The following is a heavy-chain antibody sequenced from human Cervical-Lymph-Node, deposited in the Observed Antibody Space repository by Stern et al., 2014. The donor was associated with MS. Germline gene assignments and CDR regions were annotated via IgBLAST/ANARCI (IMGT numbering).Heavy chain of an antibody. CDR1: GYTFSSNG. CDR3: ARDRASNDDVLNGYSLSDY. Sequence: VQLEESGAEVKKPGASVKVSCKASGYTFSSNGISWVRQAPGQGLEWMGWINIYKGYTKYARSFQGRVTMTTDTSMSTVYMDLTSLKSDDTAVYYCARDRASNDDVLNGYSLSDYWGQGTLVTVSA. D-gene: IGHD3-9*01. V-gene: IGHV1-18*04. CDR2: INIYKGYT. J-gene: IGHJ4*02.